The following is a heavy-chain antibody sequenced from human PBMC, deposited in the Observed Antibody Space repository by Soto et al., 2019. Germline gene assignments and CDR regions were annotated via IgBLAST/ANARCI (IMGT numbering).Heavy chain of an antibody. V-gene: IGHV3-23*01. Sequence: EVQLLESGGGLVQPGGSLRLSCAASGFTFSSYAMSWVRQAPGKGLEWVSAISGSGGSTYYADSVKGRFTISRDNSKNTLYLQMNSLRAEVTAVSYCAKDPADCSGGSCYFSDYWGQGTLVTVSS. CDR1: GFTFSSYA. J-gene: IGHJ4*02. D-gene: IGHD2-15*01. CDR2: ISGSGGST. CDR3: AKDPADCSGGSCYFSDY.